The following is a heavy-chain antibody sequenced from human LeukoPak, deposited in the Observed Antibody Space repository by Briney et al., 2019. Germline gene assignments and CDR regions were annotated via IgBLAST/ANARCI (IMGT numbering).Heavy chain of an antibody. CDR3: ARDLTVYGDYQGTFDY. CDR2: ISSSGSTI. J-gene: IGHJ4*02. CDR1: GFTFSDYY. Sequence: GGSLRLSGAASGFTFSDYYMSWIRQAPGKGREWVSYISSSGSTIYYADSVKGRFTISRDNAKNSLYLQMNSLRAEDTAVCYCARDLTVYGDYQGTFDYWGQGTLVTVSS. D-gene: IGHD4-17*01. V-gene: IGHV3-11*01.